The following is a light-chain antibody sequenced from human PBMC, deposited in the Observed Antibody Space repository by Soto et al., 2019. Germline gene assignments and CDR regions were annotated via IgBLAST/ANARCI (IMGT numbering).Light chain of an antibody. J-gene: IGLJ1*01. CDR1: SSDVGGYNY. CDR2: EVS. CDR3: SSYTSSTFYV. Sequence: QSALTQPASVSGSPGQSITISCTGTSSDVGGYNYVSWYQQHPGKAPKLMIYEVSNRPSGVSNRSSGSKSGNTAFLTISGLQAEDEADYYCSSYTSSTFYVFGTGTKVTVL. V-gene: IGLV2-14*01.